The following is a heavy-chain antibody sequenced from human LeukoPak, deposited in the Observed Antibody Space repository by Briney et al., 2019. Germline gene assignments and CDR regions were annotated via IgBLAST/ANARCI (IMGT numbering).Heavy chain of an antibody. J-gene: IGHJ4*02. Sequence: SETLSLTCAVYGGSFSGYYWSWIRQPPGKGREWIGEINLSGSTNNNPSLKSRVTISVDTSKNQFSLKLSSVTAADTAVYYCARSPEGSGTDYWGQGTLVTVSS. CDR2: INLSGST. CDR1: GGSFSGYY. CDR3: ARSPEGSGTDY. D-gene: IGHD3-10*01. V-gene: IGHV4-34*01.